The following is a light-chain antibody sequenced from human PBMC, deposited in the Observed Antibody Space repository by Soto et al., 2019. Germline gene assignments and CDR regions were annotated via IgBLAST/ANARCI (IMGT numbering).Light chain of an antibody. CDR3: QQYGSSPPYT. Sequence: EVVLTQSPGTLSLSPGERATLSCMASENVSNNYLAWYQQKPGQAPRLLIFGSSDRGAGIPDRFSGSGSGTDFTLTISRLEPEDFAVYYCQQYGSSPPYTFGQGTKLEIK. J-gene: IGKJ2*01. V-gene: IGKV3-20*01. CDR1: ENVSNNY. CDR2: GSS.